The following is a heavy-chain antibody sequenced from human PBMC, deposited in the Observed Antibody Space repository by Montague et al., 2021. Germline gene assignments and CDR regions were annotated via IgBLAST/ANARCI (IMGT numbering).Heavy chain of an antibody. J-gene: IGHJ4*02. CDR2: MYYSGST. V-gene: IGHV4-31*03. D-gene: IGHD6-13*01. CDR3: ARGRLATGDFDY. Sequence: TLSLTCTVSGDSLSSVGYSWTWIRQHPGKSLEWIGYMYYSGSTYYNPSLKSRVTISGDTSKNHFSLRLTSVTAADTAVYYCARGRLATGDFDYWGQGTLVTVSS. CDR1: GDSLSSVGYS.